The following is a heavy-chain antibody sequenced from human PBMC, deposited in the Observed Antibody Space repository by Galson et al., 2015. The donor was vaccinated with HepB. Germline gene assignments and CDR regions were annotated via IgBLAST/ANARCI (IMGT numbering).Heavy chain of an antibody. CDR2: ISAYNGNT. J-gene: IGHJ6*02. V-gene: IGHV1-18*04. Sequence: SVKVSCKASGYTFTSYGISWVRQAPGQGLEWMGWISAYNGNTNYAQKLQGRVTMTTDTSTSTAYMELRSLRSDDTAVYYCARDLSYSSDYDFWSGYHNYYYYYGMDVWGQGTTVTVSS. CDR1: GYTFTSYG. CDR3: ARDLSYSSDYDFWSGYHNYYYYYGMDV. D-gene: IGHD3-3*01.